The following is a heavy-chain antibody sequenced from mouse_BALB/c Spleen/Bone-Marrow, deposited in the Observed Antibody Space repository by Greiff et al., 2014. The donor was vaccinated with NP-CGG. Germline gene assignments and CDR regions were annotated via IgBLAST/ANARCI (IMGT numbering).Heavy chain of an antibody. Sequence: DVHLVESGGGLVQPGGSLKLSCVASGFTFSSYGMSWVRQTPDKRLELVATINNNGGSTYYPDSVKGQFTISRDNAKNTLYLQMSSLKSEDTAMYYCARVYGWYLDVWGAGTTVTVSS. CDR1: GFTFSSYG. D-gene: IGHD1-1*01. V-gene: IGHV5-6-3*01. CDR2: INNNGGST. CDR3: ARVYGWYLDV. J-gene: IGHJ1*01.